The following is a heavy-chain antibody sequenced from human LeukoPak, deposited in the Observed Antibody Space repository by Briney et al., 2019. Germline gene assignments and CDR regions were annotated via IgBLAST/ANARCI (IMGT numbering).Heavy chain of an antibody. Sequence: ASVKVSCKASGGTFSSYAISWVRQAPGQGLEWMGGIIPIFGTANYAQKFQGRVTITADESTSTAYMELSSLRSDDTAVYYCARENYYDGSGSPSASAPVDHWGQGTLVTVSS. CDR1: GGTFSSYA. D-gene: IGHD3-22*01. CDR2: IIPIFGTA. V-gene: IGHV1-69*13. J-gene: IGHJ4*02. CDR3: ARENYYDGSGSPSASAPVDH.